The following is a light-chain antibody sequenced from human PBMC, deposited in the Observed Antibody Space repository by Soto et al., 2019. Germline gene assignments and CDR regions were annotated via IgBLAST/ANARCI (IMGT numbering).Light chain of an antibody. V-gene: IGKV3-20*01. Sequence: EIVFTQSPGTLSLSPGERATLSCRASQSVSSNFLAWFRQKPGQAPRLLIYGASRRATGIPDRFSGSGSGTDFTLTITRLEPEDFAVYYCQQYANSPFTFGPGTKVDIK. CDR1: QSVSSNF. J-gene: IGKJ3*01. CDR3: QQYANSPFT. CDR2: GAS.